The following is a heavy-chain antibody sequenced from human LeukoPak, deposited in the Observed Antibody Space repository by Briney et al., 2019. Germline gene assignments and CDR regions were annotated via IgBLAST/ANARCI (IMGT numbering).Heavy chain of an antibody. Sequence: QPGRSLRLSCAASGFTFSNYGIHGVRQAPGKGLEWVAVISYDGSNKYYADSVKGRFTISRDNSKNTLYLQMNSLRAEDTAVYYCAKDRESMVRDGAFDIWGQGTMVSVSS. V-gene: IGHV3-30*18. CDR1: GFTFSNYG. CDR2: ISYDGSNK. D-gene: IGHD3-10*02. J-gene: IGHJ3*02. CDR3: AKDRESMVRDGAFDI.